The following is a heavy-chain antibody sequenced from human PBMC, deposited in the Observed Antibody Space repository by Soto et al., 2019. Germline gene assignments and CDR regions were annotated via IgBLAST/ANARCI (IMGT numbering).Heavy chain of an antibody. J-gene: IGHJ3*02. Sequence: GGSLRLSCAASGFTFSSYWMSWVRQAPGKGLEWVANIKQDGSEKYYVDSVKGRFTISRDNAKNSLYLQMNSLRAEDTAVYYCARVGKYCSSTSCSYDAFDIWGQGTMVTVSS. D-gene: IGHD2-2*01. V-gene: IGHV3-7*01. CDR2: IKQDGSEK. CDR3: ARVGKYCSSTSCSYDAFDI. CDR1: GFTFSSYW.